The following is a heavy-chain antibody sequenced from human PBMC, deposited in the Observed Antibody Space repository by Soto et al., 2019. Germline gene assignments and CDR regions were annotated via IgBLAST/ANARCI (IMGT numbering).Heavy chain of an antibody. J-gene: IGHJ4*02. D-gene: IGHD3-16*01. Sequence: SETLSLTCSVSGDSIGRYYWSWIRQPPGKGLEWLGYVYYTGSTNYNPSLKSRVAISVDTSKNQFSLKLSSVTAADTAVYFCAREGGESSDGLYYFDSWGQGSLVTVSS. CDR3: AREGGESSDGLYYFDS. CDR2: VYYTGST. CDR1: GDSIGRYY. V-gene: IGHV4-59*12.